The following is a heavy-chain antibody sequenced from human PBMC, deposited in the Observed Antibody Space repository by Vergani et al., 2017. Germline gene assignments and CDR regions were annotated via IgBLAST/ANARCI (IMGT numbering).Heavy chain of an antibody. Sequence: EVQLVQSGAEVKTPGESLTISCKGSGYSFTSYWIGWVRQMPGKGLEWMGIIYPGDSDTRYSPSFQGQVTSSADKSISTAYLQWSSLKASDTAMYYGARCLYCSGGSCYRTVGWFDPWGQGTLVTVSS. CDR1: GYSFTSYW. D-gene: IGHD2-15*01. CDR3: ARCLYCSGGSCYRTVGWFDP. CDR2: IYPGDSDT. J-gene: IGHJ5*02. V-gene: IGHV5-51*03.